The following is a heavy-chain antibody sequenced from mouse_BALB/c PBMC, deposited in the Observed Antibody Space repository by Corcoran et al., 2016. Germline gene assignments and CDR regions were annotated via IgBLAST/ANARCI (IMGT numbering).Heavy chain of an antibody. CDR2: IDPANGNT. J-gene: IGHJ1*01. Sequence: EVQLQQSGAELVKPGASVKLSCTASGFNITDTYMHWVTQRPDPGLECIGRIDPANGNTKYDPKVQGKATITADTSSNTAYRQLSSLTSEDTAVYYCARGILRRRYVDVGGAGTTVTVSS. V-gene: IGHV14-3*02. D-gene: IGHD1-2*01. CDR1: GFNITDTY. CDR3: ARGILRRRYVDV.